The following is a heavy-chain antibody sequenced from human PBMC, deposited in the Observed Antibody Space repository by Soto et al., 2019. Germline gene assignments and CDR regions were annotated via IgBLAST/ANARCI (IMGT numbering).Heavy chain of an antibody. CDR2: IYTSGST. D-gene: IGHD5-12*01. V-gene: IGHV4-4*07. J-gene: IGHJ6*02. Sequence: SETLSLTCTVSGGSISSYYWSWIRQPAGKGLEWIGRIYTSGSTNYNPSLKSRVTMSVDTSKNQFSLKLSSVTAADTAVYYCAREFGNSGYDNYYYYGMDVWGQGTTVTVSS. CDR3: AREFGNSGYDNYYYYGMDV. CDR1: GGSISSYY.